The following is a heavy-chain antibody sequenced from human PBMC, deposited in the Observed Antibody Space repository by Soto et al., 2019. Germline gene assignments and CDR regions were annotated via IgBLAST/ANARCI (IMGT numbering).Heavy chain of an antibody. CDR1: GGSISSYY. J-gene: IGHJ6*02. Sequence: LSLTCTVSGGSISSYYWSWIRQPPGKGLEWIGYIYYSGSTNYNPSLKSRVTISVDTSKNQFSLKLSSVTAADTAVYYCARGDQQLVRFYYYGMAVWGQGTTVTVSS. D-gene: IGHD6-13*01. CDR3: ARGDQQLVRFYYYGMAV. CDR2: IYYSGST. V-gene: IGHV4-59*01.